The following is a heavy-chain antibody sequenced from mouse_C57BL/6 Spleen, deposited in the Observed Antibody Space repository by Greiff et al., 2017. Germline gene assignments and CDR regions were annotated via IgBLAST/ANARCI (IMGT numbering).Heavy chain of an antibody. V-gene: IGHV5-4*01. CDR2: ISDGGSST. Sequence: EVQGVESGGGLVKPGGSLKLSCAASGFTFSSYAMSWVRQTPEKRLEWVATISDGGSSTYYPDNVKGRFTISRDNAKNNLYLQMSHLKSEDTAMYYCARGAPLRYAMDYWGQGTSVTVSS. J-gene: IGHJ4*01. D-gene: IGHD1-1*01. CDR1: GFTFSSYA. CDR3: ARGAPLRYAMDY.